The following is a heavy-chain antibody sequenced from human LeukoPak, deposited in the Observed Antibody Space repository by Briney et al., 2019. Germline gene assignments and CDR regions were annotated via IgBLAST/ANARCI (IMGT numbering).Heavy chain of an antibody. CDR1: GYTFTGYY. CDR3: ARDRLGYDSSGYDY. CDR2: INPSGGST. V-gene: IGHV1-46*01. Sequence: GASVKVSCKASGYTFTGYYMHWVRQAPGQGLEWMGIINPSGGSTSYAQKFQGRVTMTRDMSTSTVYVELSSLRSEDTAVYYCARDRLGYDSSGYDYWGQGTLVTVSS. J-gene: IGHJ4*02. D-gene: IGHD3-22*01.